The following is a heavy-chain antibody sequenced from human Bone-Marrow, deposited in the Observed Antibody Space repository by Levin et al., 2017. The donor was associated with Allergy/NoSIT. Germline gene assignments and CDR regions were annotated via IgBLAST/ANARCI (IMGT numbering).Heavy chain of an antibody. D-gene: IGHD2-15*01. CDR1: GGSFSGYY. CDR2: INHSGST. CDR3: AREGYCSGGSCYYPGFDY. V-gene: IGHV4-34*01. J-gene: IGHJ4*02. Sequence: SETLSLTCAVYGGSFSGYYWSWIRQPPGKGLEWIGEINHSGSTNYNPSLKSRVTISVDTSKNQFSLKLSSVTAADTAVYYCAREGYCSGGSCYYPGFDYWGQGTLVTVSS.